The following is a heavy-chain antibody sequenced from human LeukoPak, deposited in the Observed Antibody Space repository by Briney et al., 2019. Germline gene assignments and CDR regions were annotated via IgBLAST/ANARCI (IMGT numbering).Heavy chain of an antibody. CDR3: AKERAAAGTGDAFDI. Sequence: GRSLRLSCAASGFTFSSYGMHWVRQAPGKGLEWVAVIWYDGCNKYYADSVKGRFTISRDNSKNTLYLQMNSLRAEDTAVYYCAKERAAAGTGDAFDIWGQGTMVTVSS. J-gene: IGHJ3*02. D-gene: IGHD6-13*01. CDR1: GFTFSSYG. CDR2: IWYDGCNK. V-gene: IGHV3-33*06.